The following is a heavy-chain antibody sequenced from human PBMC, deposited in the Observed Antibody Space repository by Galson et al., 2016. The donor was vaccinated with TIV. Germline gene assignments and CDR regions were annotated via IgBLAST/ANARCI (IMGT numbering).Heavy chain of an antibody. Sequence: SVKVSCKASGGTLSRFTVCWVRQAPGQGLEWMGRIIPLLGIGNHAQKFQNRVTITADRSTSAAYMELSSLKSEDTAVYYCAIYDSSGYYSAEFFQQWGQGTLLIVSS. CDR1: GGTLSRFT. CDR3: AIYDSSGYYSAEFFQQ. D-gene: IGHD3-22*01. V-gene: IGHV1-69*02. CDR2: IIPLLGIG. J-gene: IGHJ1*01.